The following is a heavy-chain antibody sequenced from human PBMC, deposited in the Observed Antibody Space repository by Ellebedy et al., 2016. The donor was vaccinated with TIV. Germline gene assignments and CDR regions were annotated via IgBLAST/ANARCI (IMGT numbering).Heavy chain of an antibody. V-gene: IGHV3-7*01. J-gene: IGHJ6*03. CDR2: IKQDGSEK. CDR1: GFTFSSYW. Sequence: GESLKISXAASGFTFSSYWMSWVRQAPGKGLEWVANIKQDGSEKYYVDSVKGRFTISRDNAKNSLYLQMNSLRAEDTAVYYCARDDYYYYCMDVWGKGTTVTVSS. CDR3: ARDDYYYYCMDV.